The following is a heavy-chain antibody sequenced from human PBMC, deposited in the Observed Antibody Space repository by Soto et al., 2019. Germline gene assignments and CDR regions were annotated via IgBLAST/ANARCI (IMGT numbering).Heavy chain of an antibody. CDR2: IYHSGGA. D-gene: IGHD3-10*01. CDR1: GDSITSGGYY. V-gene: IGHV4-31*03. J-gene: IGHJ6*02. CDR3: ARDYYGAGSQYYYYGMEV. Sequence: LSLTCTVSGDSITSGGYYWSWLRQPPGKGLEWIGYIYHSGGASYNPSLRGRAVISIDTSKNQFSPRLNAVTAADTATYYCARDYYGAGSQYYYYGMEVWGQGTTVTVSS.